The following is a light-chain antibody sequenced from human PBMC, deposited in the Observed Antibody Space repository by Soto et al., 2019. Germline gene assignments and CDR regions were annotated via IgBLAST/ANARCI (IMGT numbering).Light chain of an antibody. CDR2: GVS. CDR3: QQYDKWPRT. CDR1: QSVATD. J-gene: IGKJ1*01. V-gene: IGKV3-15*01. Sequence: EIVMTQSPATLSLSPGERATLSCRASQSVATDLAWYQQKLGQAPRLLIYGVSTRATGIPARFSGGGSGAEYTLTISSLQSEDFAVYYCQQYDKWPRTFGQGTKVDIK.